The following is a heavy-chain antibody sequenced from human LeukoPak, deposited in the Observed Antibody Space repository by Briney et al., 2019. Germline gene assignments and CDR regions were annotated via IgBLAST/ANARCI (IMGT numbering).Heavy chain of an antibody. V-gene: IGHV3-49*04. Sequence: PGGSLRLSCTASGFTFGDYAMTWVRQAPGKGLEWVGFIRRKAYGGTTEFAASVKGRFIISRDDSKSIAYLQMNSLKPEDTAVYYCTAYDPSDYYGMDVWGQGTTVTVS. CDR2: IRRKAYGGTT. CDR1: GFTFGDYA. D-gene: IGHD5-12*01. CDR3: TAYDPSDYYGMDV. J-gene: IGHJ6*02.